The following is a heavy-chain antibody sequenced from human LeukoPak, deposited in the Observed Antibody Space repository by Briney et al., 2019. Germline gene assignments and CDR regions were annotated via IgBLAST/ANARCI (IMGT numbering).Heavy chain of an antibody. CDR1: GYSINSGYY. J-gene: IGHJ5*02. CDR3: ARLDGYCTSISCLNWIDP. D-gene: IGHD2-2*03. V-gene: IGHV4-38-2*02. CDR2: LYRSGNT. Sequence: PSETLSLTCTVSGYSINSGYYWGWIRQSPGKGLEWIGNLYRSGNTYYNPSLKSRVTISVDTSKNQFSLKLSSVTAADTAVYYCARLDGYCTSISCLNWIDPWGQGTLVTVSS.